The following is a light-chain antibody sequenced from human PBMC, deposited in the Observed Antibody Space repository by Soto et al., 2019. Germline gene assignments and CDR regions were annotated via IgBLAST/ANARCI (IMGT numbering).Light chain of an antibody. CDR3: QQGYTSAIT. V-gene: IGKV1-39*01. CDR2: AAS. J-gene: IGKJ5*01. CDR1: QSIGKH. Sequence: DIQMTQSPSSLSASVGDRVPITCRASQSIGKHLNWYQQKPGKAPKFLIYAASNLQSGVPSRFSGSGSGTDFTLTVNSLQPEDFATYYCQQGYTSAITFGQGTRLEIK.